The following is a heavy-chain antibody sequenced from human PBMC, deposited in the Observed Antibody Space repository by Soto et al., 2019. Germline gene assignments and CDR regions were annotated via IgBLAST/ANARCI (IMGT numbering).Heavy chain of an antibody. CDR2: FDPEDGET. CDR3: ATDPDCSGGSCLDY. Sequence: GASVKVSCKVSGYTLTELSMHWVRQAPGKGLEWMGGFDPEDGETIYAQKFQGRVTMTEDTSTDTAYMELSSLRSEDTAVYYCATDPDCSGGSCLDYWGQGTLVTVSS. V-gene: IGHV1-24*01. D-gene: IGHD2-15*01. CDR1: GYTLTELS. J-gene: IGHJ4*02.